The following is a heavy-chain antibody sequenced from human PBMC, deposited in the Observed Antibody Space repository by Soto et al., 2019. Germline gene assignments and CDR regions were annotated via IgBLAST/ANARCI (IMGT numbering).Heavy chain of an antibody. CDR3: ARPRLDTVATWFDP. CDR1: GGSFSGYY. D-gene: IGHD5-12*01. CDR2: INHSGST. V-gene: IGHV4-34*01. J-gene: IGHJ5*02. Sequence: SETLSLTCAVYGGSFSGYYWSWIRQPPGKGLEWIGEINHSGSTNYNPSLKGRVSISVDTSKNQVSLNLRSVTAADTAVYYCARPRLDTVATWFDPCGQGTLVTVSS.